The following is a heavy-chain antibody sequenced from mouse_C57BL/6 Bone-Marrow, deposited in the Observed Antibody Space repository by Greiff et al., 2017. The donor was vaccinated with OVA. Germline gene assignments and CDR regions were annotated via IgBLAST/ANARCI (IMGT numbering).Heavy chain of an antibody. CDR2: IRLKSDNYAT. CDR3: TGIYDGYFDY. D-gene: IGHD2-3*01. J-gene: IGHJ2*01. Sequence: EVKLMESGGGLVQPGGSMKLSCVASGFTFSNYWMNWVRQSPEKGLEWVAQIRLKSDNYATHYAESVKGRFTISRDDSKSSVYLQMNNLRAEDTGIYYCTGIYDGYFDYWGQGTTLTVSS. CDR1: GFTFSNYW. V-gene: IGHV6-3*01.